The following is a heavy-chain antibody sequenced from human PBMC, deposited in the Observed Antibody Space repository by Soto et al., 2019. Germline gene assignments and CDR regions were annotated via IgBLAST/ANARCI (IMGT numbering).Heavy chain of an antibody. V-gene: IGHV1-2*04. J-gene: IGHJ6*02. CDR2: INPNSGGT. CDR1: GYTFTGYY. CDR3: ARGLLGATLYYYYGMYV. Sequence: ASVKVSCKASGYTFTGYYMHWVRQAPGQGLEWMGWINPNSGGTNYAQKFQGWVTMTRDTSISTAYMELSRLRSDDTAVYYCARGLLGATLYYYYGMYVWGQGTTVTVSS. D-gene: IGHD1-26*01.